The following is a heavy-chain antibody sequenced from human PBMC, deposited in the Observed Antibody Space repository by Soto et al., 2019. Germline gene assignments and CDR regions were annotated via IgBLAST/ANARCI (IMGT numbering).Heavy chain of an antibody. J-gene: IGHJ6*03. CDR2: IRQDGSEK. V-gene: IGHV3-7*01. CDR1: GFTLSGYW. CDR3: ARVALSVSTPPAYYYYYMDV. D-gene: IGHD4-4*01. Sequence: GGSLRLSCTASGFTLSGYWMTWVRQAPGKGLEWMANIRQDGSEKYYVDSVKGRFTISRDNAKNSLYLQMNSLRAEDTAVYYCARVALSVSTPPAYYYYYMDVWGKGTTVTVSS.